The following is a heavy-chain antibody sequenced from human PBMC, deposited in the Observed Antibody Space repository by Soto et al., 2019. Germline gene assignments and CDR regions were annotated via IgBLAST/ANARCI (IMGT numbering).Heavy chain of an antibody. D-gene: IGHD5-12*01. CDR3: AKAIYANSGCQDY. Sequence: GGSLRLSCAASGFTFSSYGMHWVRQAPGKGLEWVAVISYDGSNKYYADSVKGRFTISRDNSKNTLYLQMNSLRAEDTAVYYCAKAIYANSGCQDYWGQGTLVTVSS. CDR1: GFTFSSYG. V-gene: IGHV3-30*18. CDR2: ISYDGSNK. J-gene: IGHJ4*02.